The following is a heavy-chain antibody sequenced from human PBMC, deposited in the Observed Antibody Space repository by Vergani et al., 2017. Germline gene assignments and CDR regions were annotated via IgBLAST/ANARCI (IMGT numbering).Heavy chain of an antibody. Sequence: QVQLVQSGAEVKKPGASVKVSCKVSGYTLTELSMHWVRQAPGKGLEWMGGFDPEDGETIYAQKFQGRVTMTRDTSISTAYMELSRLRSDDTAVYYCASGTWGVWGQGTTVTVSS. D-gene: IGHD7-27*01. CDR2: FDPEDGET. CDR1: GYTLTELS. CDR3: ASGTWGV. J-gene: IGHJ6*02. V-gene: IGHV1-24*01.